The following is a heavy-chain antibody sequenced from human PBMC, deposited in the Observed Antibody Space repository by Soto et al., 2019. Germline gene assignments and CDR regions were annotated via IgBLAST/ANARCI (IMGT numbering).Heavy chain of an antibody. J-gene: IGHJ2*01. CDR3: XXXGSLYWYFDL. V-gene: IGHV1-3*01. CDR1: GYTFTSYA. D-gene: IGHD1-26*01. Sequence: QVQLVQSGAEVKKPGASVKVSCKASGYTFTSYAMHWVRQAPGQRREWMGWINAGNGNTKYSQKCQGRVTITRDTSASTAYMEXSXXRSEDTAVYYCXXXGSLYWYFDLWGRGTLVTVSS. CDR2: INAGNGNT.